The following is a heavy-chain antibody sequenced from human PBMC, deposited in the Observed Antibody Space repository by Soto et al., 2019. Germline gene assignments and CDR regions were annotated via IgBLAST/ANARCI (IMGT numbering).Heavy chain of an antibody. CDR1: GFTFSSYS. Sequence: EVQLVESGGGLVKPGGSLRLSCAASGFTFSSYSMNWVRQAPGKGLEWVSSISSSSSYIYYADSVKGRFTISRDNAKNSLYLQMNSLRAEDTAVYYCARDLNGDTNWFDPWCQGTLVTVSS. J-gene: IGHJ5*02. D-gene: IGHD4-17*01. CDR2: ISSSSSYI. CDR3: ARDLNGDTNWFDP. V-gene: IGHV3-21*01.